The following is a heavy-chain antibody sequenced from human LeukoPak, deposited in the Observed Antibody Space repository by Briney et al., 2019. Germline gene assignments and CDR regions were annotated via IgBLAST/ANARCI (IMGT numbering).Heavy chain of an antibody. J-gene: IGHJ4*02. D-gene: IGHD2-15*01. CDR2: IIPIFGTA. Sequence: ASVKVSCKASGGTFSSYAISWVRQAPGQGLEWMGGIIPIFGTANYAQKFQGRVTITADESTSTAYMELSSLRSEDTAVYYCAREPKYCSGGSCSTYFDYWGQGTLVTVSS. CDR3: AREPKYCSGGSCSTYFDY. CDR1: GGTFSSYA. V-gene: IGHV1-69*13.